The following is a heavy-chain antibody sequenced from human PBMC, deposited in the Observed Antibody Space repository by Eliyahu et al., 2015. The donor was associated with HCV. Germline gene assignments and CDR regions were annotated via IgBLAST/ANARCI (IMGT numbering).Heavy chain of an antibody. Sequence: QVQLQESGPGLVMPSETLSLXCAVXGXSXTSGXSWAWIRQPPGKRLEWIGSIYHSRSTYYNPSLRSRVTLSVDTSMNQFSLNMNSVTAADTAVYFCARYDFFAVSARSFFDWWGQGTLVTVSS. CDR3: ARYDFFAVSARSFFDW. CDR2: IYHSRST. V-gene: IGHV4-38-2*01. CDR1: GXSXTSGXS. J-gene: IGHJ4*02. D-gene: IGHD3-3*01.